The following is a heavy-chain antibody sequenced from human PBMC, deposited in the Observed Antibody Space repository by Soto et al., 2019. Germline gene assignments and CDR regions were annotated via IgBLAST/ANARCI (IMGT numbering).Heavy chain of an antibody. Sequence: PGGSLRLSCAASTTTFSSSGWHWVRQAPGRGLEWVAFHSNDGITKTYGDSVKGRFTISRDNSEKMVFLQMNSLRSDDTAIYYCAKDDPHFDVDVWGQGTTVTVSS. CDR1: TTTFSSSG. D-gene: IGHD3-9*01. CDR3: AKDDPHFDVDV. J-gene: IGHJ6*02. V-gene: IGHV3-30*02. CDR2: HSNDGITK.